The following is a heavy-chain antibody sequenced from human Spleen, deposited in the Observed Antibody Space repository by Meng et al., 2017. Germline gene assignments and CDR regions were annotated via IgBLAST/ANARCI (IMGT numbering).Heavy chain of an antibody. V-gene: IGHV4-59*11. Sequence: QVQPPEAGPGLVKPSETLSLLCTASRGTIRSHYWSWIRQPPGKGLEWIGYIFYSGRPNYSPSLKSRVTISIDTSKNQFSLRLSSVTPADTAMYYCASGSGSGWYYFDNWGQGTLVTVSS. CDR1: RGTIRSHY. D-gene: IGHD6-19*01. J-gene: IGHJ4*02. CDR2: IFYSGRP. CDR3: ASGSGSGWYYFDN.